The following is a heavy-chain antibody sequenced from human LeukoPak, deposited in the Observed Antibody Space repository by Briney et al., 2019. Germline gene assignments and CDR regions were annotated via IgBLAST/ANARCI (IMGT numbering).Heavy chain of an antibody. J-gene: IGHJ3*02. CDR1: GYTFTSYY. Sequence: ASVKVSCKASGYTFTSYYMHWVRQAPGQGLEWMGWINPNSGGTNYAQKFQGWVTMTRDTSISTAYMELSRLRSDDTAVYYCARSYYYDSSALGAFDIWGQGTMVTVSS. CDR3: ARSYYYDSSALGAFDI. V-gene: IGHV1-2*04. D-gene: IGHD3-22*01. CDR2: INPNSGGT.